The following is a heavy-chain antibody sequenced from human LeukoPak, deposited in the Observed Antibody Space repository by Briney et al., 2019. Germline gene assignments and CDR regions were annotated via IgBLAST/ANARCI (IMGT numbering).Heavy chain of an antibody. CDR3: AKNGGKLHSYYMDV. Sequence: GGTLRLSCAASGFTFRSFAMNWVRQAPGKGLECVSAISGGGDFTKYADSVKGRFTISRDNSKSTLYLQMNSLRAEDTAVYYCAKNGGKLHSYYMDVWGKGTTVTISS. CDR2: ISGGGDFT. D-gene: IGHD4-23*01. J-gene: IGHJ6*03. V-gene: IGHV3-23*01. CDR1: GFTFRSFA.